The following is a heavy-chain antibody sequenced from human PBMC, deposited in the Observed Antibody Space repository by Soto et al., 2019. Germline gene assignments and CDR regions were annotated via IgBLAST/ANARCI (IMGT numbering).Heavy chain of an antibody. V-gene: IGHV4-39*01. Sequence: PSETLSLTCTVSGGSISSSSYYWGWIRQPPGKGLEWIGSIYYSGSTYYNPSLKSRVTISVDTSKNQFSLKLSSVTAADTAVYYCARLYYYYYMDVWGKGTTVTVSS. J-gene: IGHJ6*03. CDR1: GGSISSSSYY. CDR2: IYYSGST. CDR3: ARLYYYYYMDV.